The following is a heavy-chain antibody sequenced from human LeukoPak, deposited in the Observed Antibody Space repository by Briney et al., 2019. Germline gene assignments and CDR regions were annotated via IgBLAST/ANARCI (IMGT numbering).Heavy chain of an antibody. CDR3: ARCTPHDYGDYVGDY. Sequence: GESLKISCKGSGYSFTSYWIGWVRQMPGKGLEWMGIIYPGDSDTRYSPSFQGQVTISADKSISTAYLQWSSLKASDIAMYYCARCTPHDYGDYVGDYWGQGTLVTVSS. CDR2: IYPGDSDT. J-gene: IGHJ4*02. CDR1: GYSFTSYW. V-gene: IGHV5-51*01. D-gene: IGHD4-17*01.